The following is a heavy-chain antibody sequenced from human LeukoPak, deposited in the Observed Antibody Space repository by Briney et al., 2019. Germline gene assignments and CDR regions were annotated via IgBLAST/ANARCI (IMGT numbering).Heavy chain of an antibody. D-gene: IGHD3-22*01. CDR3: ARDVTMIVVVTTRYNWFDP. CDR1: GYTLTELS. CDR2: FDPEDGET. V-gene: IGHV1-24*01. J-gene: IGHJ5*02. Sequence: ASVKVSCKVSGYTLTELSMHWVRQAPGKGLEWMGGFDPEDGETIYAQKFQGRVTMTEDTSTDTAYMELSSLRSEDTAVYYCARDVTMIVVVTTRYNWFDPWGQGTLVTVSS.